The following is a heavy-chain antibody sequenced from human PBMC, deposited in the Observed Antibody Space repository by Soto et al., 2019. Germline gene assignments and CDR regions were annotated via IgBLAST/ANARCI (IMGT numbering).Heavy chain of an antibody. J-gene: IGHJ4*02. Sequence: QVHLVQSGAEVKKPGASVKVSCKASGYTFTSYGITWVRQAPGQGLEWMGWISAHNGNTDYAQKLQGRVIVTRDTSTRTAYIELRSLISDDTAVYYCARGRYGDYWGQGALVTVSS. D-gene: IGHD1-1*01. CDR1: GYTFTSYG. V-gene: IGHV1-18*01. CDR3: ARGRYGDY. CDR2: ISAHNGNT.